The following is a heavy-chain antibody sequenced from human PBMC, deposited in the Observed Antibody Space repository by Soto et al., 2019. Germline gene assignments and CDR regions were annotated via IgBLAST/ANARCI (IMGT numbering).Heavy chain of an antibody. J-gene: IGHJ4*02. CDR1: GFTFSSYA. Sequence: QRLSCAASGFTFSSYAMSWVRQAPGKGLEWVSAISGSGGSTYYADSVKGRFTISRDNSKNTLYLQMNSLRAEDTAVYYCAKRGSAMVTVDYWGQGTLVTVSS. D-gene: IGHD5-18*01. CDR3: AKRGSAMVTVDY. V-gene: IGHV3-23*01. CDR2: ISGSGGST.